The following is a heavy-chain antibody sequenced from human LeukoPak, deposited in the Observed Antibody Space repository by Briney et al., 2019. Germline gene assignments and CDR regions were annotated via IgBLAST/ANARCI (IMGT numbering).Heavy chain of an antibody. D-gene: IGHD3-10*01. CDR1: GGSISSSSYY. V-gene: IGHV4-39*01. Sequence: SETLSLTCIVSGGSISSSSYYWGWIRQPPGKGLDWIGSIHYSGSTYHNPSLKSRVTISVDTPKNQLSLKLSSVTAPHPAVYYCARRADSGSTKVFDIWGQGKMVTVSS. CDR3: ARRADSGSTKVFDI. J-gene: IGHJ3*02. CDR2: IHYSGST.